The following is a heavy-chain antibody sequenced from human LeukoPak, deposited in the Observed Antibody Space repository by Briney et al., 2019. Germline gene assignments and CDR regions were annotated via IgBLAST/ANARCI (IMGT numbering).Heavy chain of an antibody. V-gene: IGHV3-33*06. CDR1: GFTFSSYG. J-gene: IGHJ6*02. CDR3: AKVKGGYCSSTSCYTAHSYYYYYGMDV. D-gene: IGHD2-2*02. CDR2: IWYDGSNK. Sequence: PGGSLRLSCAASGFTFSSYGMHWVRQAPGKGLEWVAVIWYDGSNKYYADSVKGRFTISRDNSKNTLYLQMNSLRAEDTAVYYCAKVKGGYCSSTSCYTAHSYYYYYGMDVWGQGTTVTVSS.